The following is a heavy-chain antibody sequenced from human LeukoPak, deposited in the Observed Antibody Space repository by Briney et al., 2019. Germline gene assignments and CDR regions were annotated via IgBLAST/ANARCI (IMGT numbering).Heavy chain of an antibody. CDR1: GYTFTSYG. J-gene: IGHJ5*02. V-gene: IGHV1-18*04. D-gene: IGHD3-10*01. CDR3: ARAKRKSMVRGVIIEGNWFDP. Sequence: ASVKVSCKASGYTFTSYGISWVRQAPGQGLEWMGWISAYNGNTTYAQKLQGRVTMTTDTSTSTAYMELRSLRSDDTAVYYCARAKRKSMVRGVIIEGNWFDPWGQGTLVTVSS. CDR2: ISAYNGNT.